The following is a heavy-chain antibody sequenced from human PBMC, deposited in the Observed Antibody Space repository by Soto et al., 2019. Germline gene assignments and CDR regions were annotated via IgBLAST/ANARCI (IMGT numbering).Heavy chain of an antibody. CDR2: IYHSGST. V-gene: IGHV4-30-2*01. J-gene: IGHJ5*02. Sequence: QLQLQESGSGLVKPSQTLSLTCAVSGGSISSGGYSWSWLRQPPGKGLEWIGYIYHSGSTYYNPALKSRVTITVDRSKNQFCLKLSSVKAADTAVYYWARVPGPWGQGTLVTVSS. CDR1: GGSISSGGYS. CDR3: ARVPGP.